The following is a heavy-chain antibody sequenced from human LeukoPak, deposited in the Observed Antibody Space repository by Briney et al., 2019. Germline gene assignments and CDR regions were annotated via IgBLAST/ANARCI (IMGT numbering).Heavy chain of an antibody. CDR1: RGSISGYY. J-gene: IGHJ4*02. V-gene: IGHV4-59*01. Sequence: SETLSLTCTVSRGSISGYYWSWIRQAPGKGLEWIGYMYLGGSTNYNPSLKGRVTISVDTSKNQFSLNLSSVTAADTAVYYCAGHFWSGYYLYWGQGALVTVSS. CDR3: AGHFWSGYYLY. CDR2: MYLGGST. D-gene: IGHD3-3*02.